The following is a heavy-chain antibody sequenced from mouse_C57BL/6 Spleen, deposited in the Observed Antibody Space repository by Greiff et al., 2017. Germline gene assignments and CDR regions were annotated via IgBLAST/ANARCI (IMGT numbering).Heavy chain of an antibody. V-gene: IGHV1-15*01. CDR3: TRGVGYYGSYDWYFDF. D-gene: IGHD2-1*01. CDR2: IDPETGGT. CDR1: GYTFTDYE. Sequence: QVQLQQSGAELVRPGASVTLSCKASGYTFTDYEMHWVKQTPVHGLEWIGAIDPETGGTDYNQKFKGKAILTADKSSSTAYMELRSLTSEDSAVYYCTRGVGYYGSYDWYFDFWGTGTTVTVSS. J-gene: IGHJ1*03.